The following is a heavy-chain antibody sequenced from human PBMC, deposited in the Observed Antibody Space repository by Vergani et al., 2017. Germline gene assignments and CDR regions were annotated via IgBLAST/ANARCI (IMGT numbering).Heavy chain of an antibody. CDR2: IYYSGST. V-gene: IGHV4-39*07. J-gene: IGHJ4*02. Sequence: QLQLQESGPGLVKPSATLSLTCSVSGASIRSSNYYWGWIRQPPGKGLEWIASIYYSGSTYYNPSLKSRVTISVDTSKNQFSLKLSSVTAADTAVYYCARGSLDDTVRYWGQGTLVTVSS. D-gene: IGHD3-9*01. CDR3: ARGSLDDTVRY. CDR1: GASIRSSNYY.